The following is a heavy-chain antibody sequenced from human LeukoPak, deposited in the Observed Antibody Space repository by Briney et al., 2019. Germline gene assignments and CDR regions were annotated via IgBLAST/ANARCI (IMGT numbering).Heavy chain of an antibody. J-gene: IGHJ4*02. CDR1: GYTFPTYG. CDR3: ARLSYDGEGY. D-gene: IGHD3-10*01. Sequence: ASVKVSCKTSGYTFPTYGISWVRQAPGQGLEYMGWISAFTGNTNYAQKFQGRVAMTMDTSTSTVEMELRSLKYDDTAVYFCARLSYDGEGYWGQGTLVTVSS. CDR2: ISAFTGNT. V-gene: IGHV1-18*01.